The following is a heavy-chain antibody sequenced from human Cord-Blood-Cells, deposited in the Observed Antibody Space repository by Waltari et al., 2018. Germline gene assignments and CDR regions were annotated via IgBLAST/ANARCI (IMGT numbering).Heavy chain of an antibody. V-gene: IGHV3-30*18. J-gene: IGHJ4*02. CDR2: RSYDGSNK. D-gene: IGHD5-12*01. Sequence: QVQLVESGGGVVQPGRSLRLSCAASGFTFSSYGMHWVRQAPGKGLEWVAVRSYDGSNKYYADSVKGRFTISRDNSKNTLYLQMNSLRAEDTAVYYCAKGGSSGYDFDYWGQGTLVTVSS. CDR3: AKGGSSGYDFDY. CDR1: GFTFSSYG.